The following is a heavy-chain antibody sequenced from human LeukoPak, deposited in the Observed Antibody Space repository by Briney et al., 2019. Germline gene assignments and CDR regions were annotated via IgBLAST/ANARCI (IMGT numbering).Heavy chain of an antibody. D-gene: IGHD1-26*01. CDR1: GGTFSSDA. Sequence: SVKVSCKASGGTFSSDAMSWVRQAPGQGLEWMGGSIPIFGTANYAQKFQGRVTITADESTSTAYLELSSLRSEDTAVYYCARAGVGATAEDYYSDSSGQGNLVTASS. CDR3: ARAGVGATAEDYYSDS. CDR2: SIPIFGTA. V-gene: IGHV1-69*01. J-gene: IGHJ4*02.